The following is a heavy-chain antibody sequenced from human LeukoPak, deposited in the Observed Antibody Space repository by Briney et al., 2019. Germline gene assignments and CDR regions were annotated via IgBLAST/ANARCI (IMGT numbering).Heavy chain of an antibody. J-gene: IGHJ4*02. V-gene: IGHV4-4*07. CDR1: GGSISSYY. CDR3: ARGYSGSYREFDY. Sequence: SETLSLTCTVSGGSISSYYWSWIRQPAGKGLEWIGRIYTSGSTNYNASPKSRVSMSVDTSKNQFSLKLSSVTAADTAVFYCARGYSGSYREFDYWGQGTLVTVSS. CDR2: IYTSGST. D-gene: IGHD1-26*01.